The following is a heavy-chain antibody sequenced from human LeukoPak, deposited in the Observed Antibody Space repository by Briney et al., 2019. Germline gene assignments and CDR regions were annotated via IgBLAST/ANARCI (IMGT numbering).Heavy chain of an antibody. J-gene: IGHJ6*03. V-gene: IGHV1-46*01. CDR2: INPSGGST. Sequence: ASVKVSCKASGYTFTSYYMHWVRQAPGQGLEWMGIINPSGGSTSYAQKFQGRVTMTRDMSTSTVYMELSRLRSDDTAVYYCARAYGDYYYYYYYMDVWGKGTTVTISS. CDR3: ARAYGDYYYYYYYMDV. D-gene: IGHD4-17*01. CDR1: GYTFTSYY.